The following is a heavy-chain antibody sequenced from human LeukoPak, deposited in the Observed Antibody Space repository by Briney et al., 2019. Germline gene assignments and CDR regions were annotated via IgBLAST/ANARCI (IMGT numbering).Heavy chain of an antibody. CDR2: MYYSGST. J-gene: IGHJ4*02. Sequence: SETLSLTCTVSGGSMSRYYWSWVRQPPRKGLEWVGYMYYSGSTNYNPSLKSRVTISVDTSKNQFSLKLSSVTAADTAVYYCAGSSTGSYFDYWGQGTLVTVSS. D-gene: IGHD6-13*01. V-gene: IGHV4-59*01. CDR3: AGSSTGSYFDY. CDR1: GGSMSRYY.